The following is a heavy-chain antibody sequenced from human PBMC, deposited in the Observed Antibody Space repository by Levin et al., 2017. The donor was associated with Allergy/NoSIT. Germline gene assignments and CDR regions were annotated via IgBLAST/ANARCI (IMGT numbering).Heavy chain of an antibody. J-gene: IGHJ4*02. D-gene: IGHD6-19*01. CDR1: GFTFSTYA. CDR3: AREMAGTSGWYTVDY. CDR2: FSRRDTT. Sequence: GGSLRLSCAASGFTFSTYAISWVRQAPGKGLEWVSAFSRRDTTHYAVSVKGRFTVSSDNSKNTMYLEMNSLRGDDTAVYYGAREMAGTSGWYTVDYWGQGTPVIVSS. V-gene: IGHV3-23*01.